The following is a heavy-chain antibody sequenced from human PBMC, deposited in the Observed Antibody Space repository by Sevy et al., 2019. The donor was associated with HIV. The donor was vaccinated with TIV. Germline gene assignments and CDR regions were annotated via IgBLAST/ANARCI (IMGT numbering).Heavy chain of an antibody. D-gene: IGHD3-3*01. V-gene: IGHV3-30-3*01. CDR3: ARSITIFGVVITYYYYGMDV. CDR2: ISYVGSNK. CDR1: GFTFSSYA. Sequence: GGSLRLSCAASGFTFSSYAMHWVRQAPARGLEWVAVISYVGSNKYYGDSVKGRFTISGDNSKNTLYLQMNSLRAEDTAVYYCARSITIFGVVITYYYYGMDVWGQGTTVTVSS. J-gene: IGHJ6*02.